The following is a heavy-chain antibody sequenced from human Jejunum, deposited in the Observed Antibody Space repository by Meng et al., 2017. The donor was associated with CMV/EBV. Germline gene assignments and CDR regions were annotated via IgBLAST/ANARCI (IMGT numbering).Heavy chain of an antibody. J-gene: IGHJ4*02. V-gene: IGHV3-7*04. CDR1: GFTFRSSW. CDR3: EGGDGY. CDR2: INDDGTWS. Sequence: LKISCAASGFTFRSSWMSWVRQAPGKRLEWVANINDDGTWSQYVDSVKGRFIISRDNAQNSLYLQMNSLRVDDTAMYFCEGGDGYWGRGTLVTVSS.